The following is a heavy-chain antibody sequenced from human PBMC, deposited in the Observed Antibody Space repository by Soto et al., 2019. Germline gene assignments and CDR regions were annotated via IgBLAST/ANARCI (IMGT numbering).Heavy chain of an antibody. J-gene: IGHJ4*02. Sequence: GASVKVSCKASGGTFSSYTMSWVRQAPGQGLEWMGGIIPIFGAAKNAQNFQDRLTVTADESTTTAYMELRSLRSEDTAVYYCAKMKSVAGWPHSWGQGTLVTVSS. CDR2: IIPIFGAA. CDR1: GGTFSSYT. CDR3: AKMKSVAGWPHS. V-gene: IGHV1-69*13. D-gene: IGHD6-19*01.